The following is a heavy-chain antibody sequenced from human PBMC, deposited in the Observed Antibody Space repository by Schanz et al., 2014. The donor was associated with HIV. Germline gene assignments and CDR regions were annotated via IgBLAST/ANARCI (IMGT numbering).Heavy chain of an antibody. CDR2: IKQDGSEK. Sequence: EVQLVESGGGLVQPGGSLRLSCAASGFTFSSYWMSWVRQAPGKGLEWVANIKQDGSEKYYVDSVKGRFTISRDNAKNSLYLQMNSLRAEDTAVYYCARAGQLALEQGWGNYYYYYYYGMDVWGQGTTVIVS. J-gene: IGHJ6*02. V-gene: IGHV3-7*01. CDR3: ARAGQLALEQGWGNYYYYYYYGMDV. CDR1: GFTFSSYW. D-gene: IGHD1-7*01.